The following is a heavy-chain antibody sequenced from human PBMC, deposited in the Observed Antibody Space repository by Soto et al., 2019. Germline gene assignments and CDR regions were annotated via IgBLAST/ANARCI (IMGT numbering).Heavy chain of an antibody. CDR2: IYWSGDE. D-gene: IGHD6-6*01. Sequence: QGTLKESGPTLVKPTQTLTLTCSFSGFSLSTSGVGVGWIRQPPGKALEWLAHIYWSGDEHYRPTLESRLSITKDTSKNQVVLTMTYMDPVDTATYYCARGLASRPFFAFDIWGQGTMVTVSS. CDR1: GFSLSTSGVG. J-gene: IGHJ3*02. V-gene: IGHV2-5*01. CDR3: ARGLASRPFFAFDI.